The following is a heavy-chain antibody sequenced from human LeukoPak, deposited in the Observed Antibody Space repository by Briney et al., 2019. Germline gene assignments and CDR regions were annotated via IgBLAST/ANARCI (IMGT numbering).Heavy chain of an antibody. CDR1: GFTFSSYA. V-gene: IGHV3-30-3*01. Sequence: GRSLRLSCAASGFTFSSYAMHWVRQAPGKGLEWVAVISYDGSNKYYADSVKGRFTISRDNSKNTLYLQMNSLRAEDTAVYYCAREMGDFWSGYLRYYYYGMDVWGQGTTVTVSS. D-gene: IGHD3-3*01. CDR2: ISYDGSNK. J-gene: IGHJ6*02. CDR3: AREMGDFWSGYLRYYYYGMDV.